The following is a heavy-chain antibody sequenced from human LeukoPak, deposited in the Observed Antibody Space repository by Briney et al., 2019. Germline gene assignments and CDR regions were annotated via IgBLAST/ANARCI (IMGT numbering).Heavy chain of an antibody. CDR3: AREDIVVVPAAIPSGY. CDR2: ISGSGDRT. V-gene: IGHV3-23*01. CDR1: GFTYSIYA. D-gene: IGHD2-2*01. J-gene: IGHJ4*02. Sequence: PGGSLRLSCADSGFTYSIYAMNWVRQAPGKGLEWVSPISGSGDRTYYADSVKGRFTISRDNSKNTLYLQMNSLRAEDTAVYYCAREDIVVVPAAIPSGYWGQGTLVTVSS.